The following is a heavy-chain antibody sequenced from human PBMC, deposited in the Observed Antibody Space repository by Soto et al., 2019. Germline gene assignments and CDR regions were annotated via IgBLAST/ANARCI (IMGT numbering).Heavy chain of an antibody. CDR1: GGSISSSSYY. V-gene: IGHV4-39*01. D-gene: IGHD6-19*01. CDR3: SRHDPGSSSGWSRGYYYMDV. J-gene: IGHJ6*03. Sequence: PSAPLSLTCAVSGGSISSSSYYWGWIRQPPGKGLEWIGSIYYSGSTYYNPSLKSRVTISVDTSKNQFSLKLSSVTAADTAVYYCSRHDPGSSSGWSRGYYYMDVWGKGTTVTVSS. CDR2: IYYSGST.